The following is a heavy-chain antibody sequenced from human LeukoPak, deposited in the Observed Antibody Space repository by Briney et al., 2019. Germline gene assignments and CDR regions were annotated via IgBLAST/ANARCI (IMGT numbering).Heavy chain of an antibody. V-gene: IGHV1-2*02. CDR2: INPNSGGT. D-gene: IGHD3-22*01. Sequence: ASVKVSCKASGYTFTGYYMHWVRQAPGQGLEWMGWINPNSGGTNYAQKFQGRVTMTRDTSISTAYMELSRLRAEDTSVYYCARGPPMYSYGSSAYHYDYFAYWGQGSLVTVSS. CDR3: ARGPPMYSYGSSAYHYDYFAY. J-gene: IGHJ4*02. CDR1: GYTFTGYY.